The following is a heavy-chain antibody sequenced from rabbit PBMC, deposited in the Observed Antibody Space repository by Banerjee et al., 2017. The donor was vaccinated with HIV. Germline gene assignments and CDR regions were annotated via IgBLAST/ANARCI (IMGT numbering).Heavy chain of an antibody. J-gene: IGHJ4*01. CDR3: ARSSGSSYYFPNFNL. Sequence: QSLEESGGDLVKPEGSLTLTCTASGFSFSSSYYMCWVRQAPGKGLEWIACIDADYRGSTYYASWAKGRFTISKTSSTTVTLQMTSLTAADTATYFCARSSGSSYYFPNFNLWGQGTLVTVS. V-gene: IGHV1S40*01. CDR1: GFSFSSSYY. D-gene: IGHD8-1*01. CDR2: IDADYRGST.